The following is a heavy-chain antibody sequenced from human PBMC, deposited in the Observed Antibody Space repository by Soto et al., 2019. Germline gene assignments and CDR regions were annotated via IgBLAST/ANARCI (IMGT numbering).Heavy chain of an antibody. Sequence: TLSLTCSVSGGSISSGGYYWSWIRQHPGKGLEWIGYIYYSGSTYYNPSLKSRVTISVDTSKNQFSLKLSSVTAADTAVYYCAKVMGIRCSGGSCYRSDAFDIWGQGTMVTVSS. D-gene: IGHD2-15*01. J-gene: IGHJ3*02. V-gene: IGHV4-31*03. CDR1: GGSISSGGYY. CDR3: AKVMGIRCSGGSCYRSDAFDI. CDR2: IYYSGST.